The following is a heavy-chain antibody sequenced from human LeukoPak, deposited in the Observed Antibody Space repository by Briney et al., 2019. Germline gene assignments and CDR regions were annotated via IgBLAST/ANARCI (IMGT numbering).Heavy chain of an antibody. CDR1: GFTFSSYD. Sequence: GTSLTLSCAAPGFTFSSYDMSWGRQAPGKGLEWVSSIRGSDRSTYYADSVKGRFTISKDNSKNTLYLQMNSLRADDTAVYYCAKGLAFDYWGQGILVTVSS. CDR3: AKGLAFDY. V-gene: IGHV3-23*01. CDR2: IRGSDRST. J-gene: IGHJ4*02.